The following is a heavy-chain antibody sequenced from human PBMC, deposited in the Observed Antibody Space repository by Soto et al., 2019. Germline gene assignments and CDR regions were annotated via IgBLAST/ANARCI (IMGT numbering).Heavy chain of an antibody. CDR3: AASLLTDSSGYWPY. D-gene: IGHD3-22*01. V-gene: IGHV1-58*01. CDR2: IVVGSGNT. CDR1: GLTFASSA. J-gene: IGHJ4*02. Sequence: SVTVSCKDSGLTFASSAVRWVRQARGQRLEWIGWIVVGSGNTNYAQKFQERVTITRDMSTSTAYMELSSLRSEDTAVYYCAASLLTDSSGYWPYWGQGTRVTVSS.